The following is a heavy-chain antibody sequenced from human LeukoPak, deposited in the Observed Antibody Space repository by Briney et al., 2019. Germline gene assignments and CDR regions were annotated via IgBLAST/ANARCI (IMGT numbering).Heavy chain of an antibody. J-gene: IGHJ4*02. CDR2: IYYSGST. CDR1: GGSISSSSYY. CDR3: AARDTQWLVLFSVY. D-gene: IGHD6-19*01. Sequence: SSETLSLTCTVSGGSISSSSYYWGWIRQPPGTGLEWIGSIYYSGSTYYHPSLKIPVTISVDTSKNQFTLKLSSVTAAYTAVYYSAARDTQWLVLFSVYCGQGTLVTVSS. V-gene: IGHV4-39*01.